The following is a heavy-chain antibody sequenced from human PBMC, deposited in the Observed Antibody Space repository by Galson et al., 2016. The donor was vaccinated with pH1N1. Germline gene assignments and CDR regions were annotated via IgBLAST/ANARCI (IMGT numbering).Heavy chain of an antibody. Sequence: SETLSLPCTVSGGSISSHDWSWIRQPPGKGLEWIGCIYYSGSTNNNPSVKSRVTISVDTSKNQFSLKLSSVTAADTAVYYCASLLWFGELGGYFQHWGQGTLVTVSS. V-gene: IGHV4-59*11. CDR3: ASLLWFGELGGYFQH. CDR2: IYYSGST. D-gene: IGHD3-10*01. J-gene: IGHJ1*01. CDR1: GGSISSHD.